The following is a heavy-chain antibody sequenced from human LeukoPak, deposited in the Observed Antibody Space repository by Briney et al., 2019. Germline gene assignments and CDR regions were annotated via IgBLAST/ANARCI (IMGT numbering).Heavy chain of an antibody. CDR3: AGHSGSYWSINLFDY. Sequence: GGSLRLSGAASGLTFSSYAMSWVHQAPGKGLEWVSAISGSGGSTYYADSVKGRFTISRDNSKNTLYLQTNSLRAEDTAVYYCAGHSGSYWSINLFDYWGQGTLVTVSS. V-gene: IGHV3-23*01. J-gene: IGHJ4*02. CDR1: GLTFSSYA. D-gene: IGHD1-26*01. CDR2: ISGSGGST.